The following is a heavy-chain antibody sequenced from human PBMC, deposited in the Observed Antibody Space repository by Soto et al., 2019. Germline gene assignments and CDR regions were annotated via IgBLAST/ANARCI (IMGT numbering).Heavy chain of an antibody. J-gene: IGHJ1*01. CDR3: ARHTPAISISDH. CDR2: IYYSGGT. D-gene: IGHD2-15*01. CDR1: GGSISSSSYY. Sequence: PSETLPLTCTVSGGSISSSSYYWGWIRQPPGKGLEWIGSIYYSGGTYYNPSLKSRVTISVDTSKNQFSLKLSSVTAADTAVYYCARHTPAISISDHWGQGTLVTVSS. V-gene: IGHV4-39*01.